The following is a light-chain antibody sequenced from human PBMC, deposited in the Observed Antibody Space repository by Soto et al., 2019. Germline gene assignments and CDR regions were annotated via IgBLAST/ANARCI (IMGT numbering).Light chain of an antibody. Sequence: QSVLTQPPSASGSPGQSVTISCTGTSSDVGGYNYVSWYQQHPGKAPKLMISEVSKRPSGVPDRFSGSKSGNTASLTVSGLQAEDDADYYCSSYAGSNNVVVFGGGTKLTV. CDR2: EVS. CDR3: SSYAGSNNVVV. CDR1: SSDVGGYNY. V-gene: IGLV2-8*01. J-gene: IGLJ2*01.